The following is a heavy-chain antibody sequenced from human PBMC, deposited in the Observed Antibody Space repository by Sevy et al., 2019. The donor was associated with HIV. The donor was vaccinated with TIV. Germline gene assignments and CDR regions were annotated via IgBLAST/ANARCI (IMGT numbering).Heavy chain of an antibody. CDR2: IYSGGST. V-gene: IGHV3-53*01. CDR1: GFTLRKFA. Sequence: GGSLRLSCTASGFTLRKFAMGWVRQAPGKGLEWVSVIYSGGSTYYADSVKGRFTISRDNSKNTLYLQMNSLRAEDTAVYYCARYSNGWSYFDYWGQGTLVTVSS. D-gene: IGHD6-19*01. J-gene: IGHJ4*02. CDR3: ARYSNGWSYFDY.